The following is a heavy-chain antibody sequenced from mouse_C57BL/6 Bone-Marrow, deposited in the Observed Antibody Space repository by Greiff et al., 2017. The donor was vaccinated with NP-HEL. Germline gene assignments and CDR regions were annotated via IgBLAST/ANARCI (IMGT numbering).Heavy chain of an antibody. V-gene: IGHV1-5*01. J-gene: IGHJ2*01. Sequence: EVQLQQSGTVLARPGASVKMSCKTSGYTFTSYWMHWVKQRPGQGLEWIGAIYPGNSDTSYNQKFKGKAKLTAVTSASTAYMELSSLTNEDSAVYYCTRGEKVSSWYFDYWGQGTTLTVSS. CDR3: TRGEKVSSWYFDY. CDR1: GYTFTSYW. D-gene: IGHD1-1*01. CDR2: IYPGNSDT.